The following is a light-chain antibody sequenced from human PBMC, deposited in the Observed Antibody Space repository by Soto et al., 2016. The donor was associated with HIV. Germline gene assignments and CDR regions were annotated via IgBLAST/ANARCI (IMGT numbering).Light chain of an antibody. V-gene: IGLV3-21*03. J-gene: IGLJ2*01. CDR2: DNT. CDR3: QVWDSSSDHVV. CDR1: NIGSKS. Sequence: SYELTQPPSVSVAPGKTARITWGGNNIGSKSVHWYQQKPGQAPVVVVYDNTDRPSGIPERFSGSNSGNTATLTISRVEAGDEADYYCQVWDSSSDHVVFGGGTKLTVL.